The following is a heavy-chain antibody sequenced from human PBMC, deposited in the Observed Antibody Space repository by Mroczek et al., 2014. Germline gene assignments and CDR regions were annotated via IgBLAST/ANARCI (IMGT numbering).Heavy chain of an antibody. D-gene: IGHD3-10*01. Sequence: EVQLVETGGGLVQPGRSLRLSCTASGFTFGDYAMSWFRQAPGKGLEWVGFIRSKAYGGTTEYAASVKGRFTISRDDSKSIAYLQMNSLKTEDTAVYYCTLLWFGFGPNAFDIWGQGTMVTVSS. V-gene: IGHV3-49*03. CDR1: GFTFGDYA. CDR3: TLLWFGFGPNAFDI. CDR2: IRSKAYGGTT. J-gene: IGHJ3*02.